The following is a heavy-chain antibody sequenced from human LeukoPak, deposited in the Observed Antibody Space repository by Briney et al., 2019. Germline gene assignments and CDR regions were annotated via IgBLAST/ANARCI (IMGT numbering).Heavy chain of an antibody. J-gene: IGHJ4*02. CDR1: GFTFSDYY. Sequence: PGGSLRLSCAASGFTFSDYYMSWIRQAPGKGLEYISYTSGGRSTIYYADSVKGRFTISRDNTKNSLYLQMNSLRAEDTAVYYCARVLESWIQLWTVLDYWGQGTLVTVSS. CDR3: ARVLESWIQLWTVLDY. CDR2: TSGGRSTI. D-gene: IGHD5-18*01. V-gene: IGHV3-11*01.